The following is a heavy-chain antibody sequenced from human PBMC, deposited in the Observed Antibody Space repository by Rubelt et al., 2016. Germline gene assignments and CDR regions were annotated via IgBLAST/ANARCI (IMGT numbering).Heavy chain of an antibody. CDR3: ARGYRTSGYNWFDP. J-gene: IGHJ5*02. CDR1: GGSFSGYY. V-gene: IGHV4-34*01. CDR2: INHSGST. Sequence: QVQLQQWGAGLLKPSETLSLTCAVYGGSFSGYYWSWIRQPPGKGLEWIGEINHSGSTNYNPSLKSRVTISVDTSKNQFSLKPSAVTAADTAVYYCARGYRTSGYNWFDPWGQGTLVTVSS. D-gene: IGHD3-10*01.